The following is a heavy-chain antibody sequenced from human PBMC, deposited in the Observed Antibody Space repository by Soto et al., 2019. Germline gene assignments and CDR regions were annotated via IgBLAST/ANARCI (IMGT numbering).Heavy chain of an antibody. CDR1: GGSISSSNL. J-gene: IGHJ4*02. D-gene: IGHD6-13*01. V-gene: IGHV4-4*02. Sequence: PSETLSLTCAVSGGSISSSNLWSCVRQPPGKGLEWIGEIYHSGSTNYNPSLKSRVTISVDKSKNQFSLKLSSVTAADTAVYYCARVGSSIAAAGHIDYWGQGTLVTVS. CDR2: IYHSGST. CDR3: ARVGSSIAAAGHIDY.